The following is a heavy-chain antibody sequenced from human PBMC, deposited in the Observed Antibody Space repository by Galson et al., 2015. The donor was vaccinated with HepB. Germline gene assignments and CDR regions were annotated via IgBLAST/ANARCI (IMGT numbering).Heavy chain of an antibody. CDR2: IWYDGSNK. J-gene: IGHJ4*02. V-gene: IGHV3-33*01. CDR1: GFTFSSYG. Sequence: SLRLSCAASGFTFSSYGMHWVRQAPGKGLEWVAVIWYDGSNKYYADSVKGRFTISRDNSKNTLYLQMNSLRAEDTAVYYCARGTSIAAAGGFDYWGQGTLVTVSS. D-gene: IGHD6-13*01. CDR3: ARGTSIAAAGGFDY.